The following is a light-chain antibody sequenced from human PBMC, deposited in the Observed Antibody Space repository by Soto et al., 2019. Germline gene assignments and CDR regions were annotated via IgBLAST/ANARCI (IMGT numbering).Light chain of an antibody. CDR1: QSISSY. CDR3: QQSYSTPET. V-gene: IGKV1-39*01. J-gene: IGKJ1*01. Sequence: DIQMTQSPSSLSASVGDRVTITCRASQSISSYLNWYKQKQGKAPKXXIYAASSLQSGVPSRFSGSGSGTDFTLTISSLQPEDFATYYCQQSYSTPETFGQGTKVDIK. CDR2: AAS.